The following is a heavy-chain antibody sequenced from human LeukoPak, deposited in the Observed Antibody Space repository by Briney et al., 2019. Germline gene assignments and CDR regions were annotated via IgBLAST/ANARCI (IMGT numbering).Heavy chain of an antibody. D-gene: IGHD6-13*01. J-gene: IGHJ4*02. CDR1: GFTFDDYG. CDR3: ARGTLKAAATDFDY. Sequence: GVSLRLSCAASGFTFDDYGMSWVRQAPGKGLEWVSGINWNGGSTGYADSEKGRFTISRDNAKNSLYLQMNSLRAEDTALYYCARGTLKAAATDFDYWGQGTLVTVSS. CDR2: INWNGGST. V-gene: IGHV3-20*04.